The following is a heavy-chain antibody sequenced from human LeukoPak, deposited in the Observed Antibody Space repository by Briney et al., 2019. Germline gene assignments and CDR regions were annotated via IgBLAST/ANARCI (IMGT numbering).Heavy chain of an antibody. V-gene: IGHV4-34*01. CDR3: ARLNDGFDI. CDR1: GGSFSGYY. Sequence: PSETLSLTCAVYGGSFSGYYWSWIRQPPGKGLEWIGEINHGGSTNYNPSLKSRVTISVDTSKNQFSLKLSSVTAADTAVYYCARLNDGFDIWGQGAMVIVSS. J-gene: IGHJ3*02. CDR2: INHGGST.